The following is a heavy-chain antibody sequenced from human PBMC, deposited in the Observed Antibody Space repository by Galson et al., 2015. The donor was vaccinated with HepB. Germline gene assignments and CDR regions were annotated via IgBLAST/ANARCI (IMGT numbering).Heavy chain of an antibody. CDR1: GFTFSSYE. CDR3: ARVPLYNYVWGSYRHDAFDI. D-gene: IGHD3-16*02. J-gene: IGHJ3*02. V-gene: IGHV3-48*03. CDR2: ISSSGSTI. Sequence: SLRLSCAASGFTFSSYEMNWVRQAPGKGLEWVSYISSSGSTIYYADSVKGRFTISRDNAKNSLYLQMSSLRAEDTAVYYCARVPLYNYVWGSYRHDAFDI.